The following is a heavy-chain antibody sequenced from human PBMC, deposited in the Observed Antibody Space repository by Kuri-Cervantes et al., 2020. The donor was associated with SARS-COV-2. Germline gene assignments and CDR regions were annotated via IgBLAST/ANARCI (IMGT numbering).Heavy chain of an antibody. CDR1: RFNFGSCD. CDR3: AKGEEVVGAIRWGPKKYNSYDMDV. Sequence: GESLKISCAASRFNFGSCDMNWVRQAPGKGLEWVSSISASGCSTYYADSVRGRFTVARDNSKDTLYLPMNSLRGDDTAVYYCAKGEEVVGAIRWGPKKYNSYDMDVWGQGTTVTVSS. J-gene: IGHJ6*02. D-gene: IGHD2-2*02. CDR2: ISASGCST. V-gene: IGHV3-23*01.